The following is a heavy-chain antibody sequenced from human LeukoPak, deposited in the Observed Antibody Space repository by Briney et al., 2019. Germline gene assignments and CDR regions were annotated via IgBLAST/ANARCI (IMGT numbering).Heavy chain of an antibody. CDR2: IDPSDSYT. D-gene: IGHD3-16*01. CDR1: GSTFTRYW. J-gene: IGHJ6*02. CDR3: AATRFDYYDMDV. V-gene: IGHV5-10-1*01. Sequence: GESLQISGQGSGSTFTRYWINWVRQLPGKGLEWMGRIDPSDSYTNYSPSFQGHVTISADKSISTAYLQWSSLRASDTAMYYCAATRFDYYDMDVWGQGTTVTVSS.